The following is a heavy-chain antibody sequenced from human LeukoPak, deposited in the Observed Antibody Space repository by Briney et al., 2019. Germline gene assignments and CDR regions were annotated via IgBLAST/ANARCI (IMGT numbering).Heavy chain of an antibody. CDR2: ISISADMT. D-gene: IGHD4/OR15-4a*01. Sequence: PGGSLRLSCAVSGFPFSSHAMSWVRHAPGRGLEWVSGISISADMTYYADSVQGRFIISRDNSKNTLYLQMDSLRVEDTAVYYCANEEVPNDYWGQGTLVTVSS. V-gene: IGHV3-23*01. J-gene: IGHJ4*02. CDR3: ANEEVPNDY. CDR1: GFPFSSHA.